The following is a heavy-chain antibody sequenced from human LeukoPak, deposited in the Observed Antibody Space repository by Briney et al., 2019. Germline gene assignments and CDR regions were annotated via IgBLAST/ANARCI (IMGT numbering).Heavy chain of an antibody. J-gene: IGHJ4*02. D-gene: IGHD1-26*01. Sequence: GASVKVSCKASGYTFTSYGISWVRQAPGQGLEWMGGIIPIFGTANYAQKFQGRVTITADESTSTAYMELSSLRSEDTAVYYCASTPEYSGSYSAYWGQGTLVTVSS. CDR2: IIPIFGTA. CDR1: GYTFTSYG. CDR3: ASTPEYSGSYSAY. V-gene: IGHV1-69*13.